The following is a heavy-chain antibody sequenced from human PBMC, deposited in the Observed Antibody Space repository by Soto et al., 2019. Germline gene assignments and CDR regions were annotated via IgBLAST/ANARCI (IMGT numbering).Heavy chain of an antibody. J-gene: IGHJ4*02. CDR3: ARDPPGYSSGWFDY. Sequence: WGSLRLSCAASGFTFSSYSMNWVRQAPGKGLEWVSYISSSSSTIYYADSVKGRFTISRDNAKNSLYLQMNSLRDEDTAVYYCARDPPGYSSGWFDYWGQGTLVTVSS. V-gene: IGHV3-48*02. CDR2: ISSSSSTI. D-gene: IGHD6-19*01. CDR1: GFTFSSYS.